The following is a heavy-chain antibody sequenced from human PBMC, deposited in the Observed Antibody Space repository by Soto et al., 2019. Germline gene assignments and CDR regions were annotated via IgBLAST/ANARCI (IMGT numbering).Heavy chain of an antibody. Sequence: QVQLVQSGAEVKKPGSSVKVSCKASGGTFSSYAISWVRQAPGQGLEWMGGIIPIFGTANYAQKFQGRVTITADESTSTAYMELSSLRSEETAVYYCASTVVGEWTRTSYYYYGMDVWGQGTTVTVSS. CDR1: GGTFSSYA. V-gene: IGHV1-69*01. CDR3: ASTVVGEWTRTSYYYYGMDV. J-gene: IGHJ6*02. D-gene: IGHD2-15*01. CDR2: IIPIFGTA.